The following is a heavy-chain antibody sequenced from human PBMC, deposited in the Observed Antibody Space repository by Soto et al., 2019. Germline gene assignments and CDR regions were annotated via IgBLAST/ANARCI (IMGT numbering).Heavy chain of an antibody. D-gene: IGHD3-3*01. J-gene: IGHJ4*02. CDR2: IYYSGSP. Sequence: QVQLQESGSGLVKPSQTLSLTCTVSGVSINSAGYCWSWIRQPPGKGLEWIGCIYYSGSPYYNTSLKSRVTISMDGSSNQFSLKLNSVTAADTAVYFCAGGVRFLEWLLNWGQGALVTVSS. CDR3: AGGVRFLEWLLN. CDR1: GVSINSAGYC. V-gene: IGHV4-30-2*01.